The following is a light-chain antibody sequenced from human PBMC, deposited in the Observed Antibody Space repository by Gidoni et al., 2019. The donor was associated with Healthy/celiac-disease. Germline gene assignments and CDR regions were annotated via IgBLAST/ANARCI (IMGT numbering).Light chain of an antibody. CDR3: QQRSNWPPTWT. CDR1: QSVSSY. V-gene: IGKV3-11*01. J-gene: IGKJ1*01. CDR2: DAS. Sequence: EIVLTQSPATLSLSPGERATLSCRASQSVSSYLAWYQQKPGQAPRHLIYDASNRATGIPARFSGSGSGTDFTLTISSLEPEDFAVYYCQQRSNWPPTWTFXQXTKVEIK.